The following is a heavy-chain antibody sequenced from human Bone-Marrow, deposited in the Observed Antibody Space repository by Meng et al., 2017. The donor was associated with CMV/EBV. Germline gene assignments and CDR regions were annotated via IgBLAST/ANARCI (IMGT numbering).Heavy chain of an antibody. CDR3: ARDSALTRVGMDV. V-gene: IGHV1-69*05. J-gene: IGHJ6*02. D-gene: IGHD4-17*01. Sequence: SVKVSCNASGGTFSSYAISWVRQAPGQGLEWMGGIIPIFGTANYAQKFQGRVTITTDESTSTAYMELSSLRSEDTAVYYCARDSALTRVGMDVWGQGTTVTVSS. CDR2: IIPIFGTA. CDR1: GGTFSSYA.